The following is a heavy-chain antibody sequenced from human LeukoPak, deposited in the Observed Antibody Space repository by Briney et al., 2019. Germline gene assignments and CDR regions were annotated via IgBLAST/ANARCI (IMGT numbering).Heavy chain of an antibody. J-gene: IGHJ4*02. CDR3: AKEWIGNYYDSSGHFDY. CDR2: IWYDRSNK. Sequence: PGRSLRLSCAASGFTFSSYGMHWVRQAPGKGLEWVAVIWYDRSNKYYADSVKGRFTISRDNSKNTLYLQMNSLRAEDTAVYYCAKEWIGNYYDSSGHFDYWGQGTLVTVSS. V-gene: IGHV3-33*06. D-gene: IGHD3-22*01. CDR1: GFTFSSYG.